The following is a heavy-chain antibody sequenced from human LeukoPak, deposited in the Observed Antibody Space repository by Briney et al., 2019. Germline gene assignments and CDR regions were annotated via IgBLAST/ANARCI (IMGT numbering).Heavy chain of an antibody. J-gene: IGHJ6*03. D-gene: IGHD2-15*01. CDR2: INPNSGGT. CDR3: ARANIVVGVAATRPYYMDV. V-gene: IGHV1-2*02. Sequence: ASVNVSCKASGYTFTGYYMHWVRQAPGQGLEWMGWINPNSGGTNYAQKFQGRVTMTRDTSISTAYMELSRLRSDDTAVYYCARANIVVGVAATRPYYMDVWGKGTMVTVSS. CDR1: GYTFTGYY.